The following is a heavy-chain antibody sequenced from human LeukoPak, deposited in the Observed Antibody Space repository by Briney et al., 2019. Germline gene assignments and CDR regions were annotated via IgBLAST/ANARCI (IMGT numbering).Heavy chain of an antibody. J-gene: IGHJ4*02. CDR3: ARDRQRRPKGYFDY. V-gene: IGHV3-33*01. Sequence: PGGSLRLSCAASGFTFSSYGMPWVRQAPGKGLEWVAVIWYDGSNKYYADSVKGRFTISRDNSKNTLYLQMSSLRAEDTAVYYCARDRQRRPKGYFDYWGQGTLVTVSS. D-gene: IGHD6-6*01. CDR2: IWYDGSNK. CDR1: GFTFSSYG.